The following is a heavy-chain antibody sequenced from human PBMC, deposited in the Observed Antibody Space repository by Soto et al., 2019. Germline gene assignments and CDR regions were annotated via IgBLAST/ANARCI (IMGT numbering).Heavy chain of an antibody. V-gene: IGHV3-33*01. CDR1: GFNFSSYV. CDR3: ARDGQWLPRDGLRSSYYFDY. Sequence: QVQLVESGGGVVQPGRSLRLSCAASGFNFSSYVMHWVRQAPGKGLGGVAVIWYDGGNKYYADSVKGRFTISRDNSKNTLYLQMNSLRAEDTAVYYCARDGQWLPRDGLRSSYYFDYWGQGTLVTVSS. D-gene: IGHD6-19*01. J-gene: IGHJ4*02. CDR2: IWYDGGNK.